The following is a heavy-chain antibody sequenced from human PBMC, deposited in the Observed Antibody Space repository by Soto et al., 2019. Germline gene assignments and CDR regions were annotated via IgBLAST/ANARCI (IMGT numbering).Heavy chain of an antibody. CDR3: AKDYYYDSSGWVD. Sequence: QVQLVETGGGVVQPGRSLRLSCAASGFTLSSYGMHWVRQAPGKGLEWVAVISNDGSNKYYADSVKGRFTISRDNSKNTLYLQMNSLRAEDTAMYYCAKDYYYDSSGWVDWGQGILVTVSS. V-gene: IGHV3-30*18. J-gene: IGHJ4*02. CDR2: ISNDGSNK. D-gene: IGHD3-22*01. CDR1: GFTLSSYG.